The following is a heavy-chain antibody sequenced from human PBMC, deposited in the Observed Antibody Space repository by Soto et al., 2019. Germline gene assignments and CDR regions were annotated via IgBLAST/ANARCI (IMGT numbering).Heavy chain of an antibody. Sequence: QVQLQESGPGLVKPSETLSLTCSVSGGSMKNYYWSWVRQPPGKGLEWIGYIYYSGSTKYNLSLESRVTISVDTSKNQFSLKLSSVTAADTAVYYCARGFYSSSPRGVGYWGQGTLVTVSS. J-gene: IGHJ4*02. CDR1: GGSMKNYY. V-gene: IGHV4-59*01. D-gene: IGHD6-6*01. CDR3: ARGFYSSSPRGVGY. CDR2: IYYSGST.